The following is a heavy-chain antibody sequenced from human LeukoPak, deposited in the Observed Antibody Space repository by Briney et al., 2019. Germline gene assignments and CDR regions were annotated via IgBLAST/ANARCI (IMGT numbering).Heavy chain of an antibody. CDR3: ARALIEGGLWFGELPRYYYYYGMDV. D-gene: IGHD3-10*01. V-gene: IGHV3-9*01. CDR1: GFTFDDYA. CDR2: ISWNSGSI. J-gene: IGHJ6*04. Sequence: GRSLRLSCEASGFTFDDYAMHWVRQAPGKGLEWVSGISWNSGSIGYADSVKGRFTISRDNAKNSLYLQMNSLRAEDTAVYYCARALIEGGLWFGELPRYYYYYGMDVWGKGTTVTVSS.